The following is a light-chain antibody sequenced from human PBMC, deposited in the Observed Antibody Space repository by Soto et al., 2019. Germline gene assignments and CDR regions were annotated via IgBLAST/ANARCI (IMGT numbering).Light chain of an antibody. CDR1: QSVSSN. V-gene: IGKV3-15*01. Sequence: EIVMTQSPATLSVSPGERATLSCRASQSVSSNLAWYQQKHGQAPRLLIYGASTRATGIPARFSGSRSGTKFTLTISSLQSEDFAVYYCQQYNNWPPTFGQGTRLEIK. J-gene: IGKJ5*01. CDR3: QQYNNWPPT. CDR2: GAS.